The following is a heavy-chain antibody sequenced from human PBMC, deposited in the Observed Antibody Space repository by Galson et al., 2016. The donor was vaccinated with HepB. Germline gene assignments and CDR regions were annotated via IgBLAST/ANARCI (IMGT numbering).Heavy chain of an antibody. CDR1: GGTFSSYV. Sequence: SVKVSCKASGGTFSSYVISWVRQAPGQGLEWMGGIIPMYGTANSAQRFLGRVTITADESTSTVYMELTSLRSEDTAVYYCAREREYPKDDFWSGYYQHTYYYHGMDVWGQGTTVTVSS. J-gene: IGHJ6*02. V-gene: IGHV1-69*13. CDR3: AREREYPKDDFWSGYYQHTYYYHGMDV. D-gene: IGHD3-3*01. CDR2: IIPMYGTA.